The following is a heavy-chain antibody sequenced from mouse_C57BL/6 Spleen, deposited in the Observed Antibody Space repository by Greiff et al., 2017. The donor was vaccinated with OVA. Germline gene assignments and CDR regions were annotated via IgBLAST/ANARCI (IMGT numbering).Heavy chain of an antibody. D-gene: IGHD2-3*01. CDR2: INYDGSST. CDR1: GFTFSDYY. CDR3: ARDRDGYIDY. J-gene: IGHJ2*01. Sequence: EVQVVESEGGLVQPGSSMKLSCTASGFTFSDYYMAWVRQVPEKGLEWVANINYDGSSTYYLDSLKSRFIISRDNAKNILYLQMSSLKSEDTATYYCARDRDGYIDYWGQGTTLTVSS. V-gene: IGHV5-16*01.